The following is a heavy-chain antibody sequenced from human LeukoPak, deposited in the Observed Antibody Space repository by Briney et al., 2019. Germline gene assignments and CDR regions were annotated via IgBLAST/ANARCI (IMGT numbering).Heavy chain of an antibody. Sequence: GGSLRLSCAASGFTFSSYSMNWVRQAPGKGLEWVSSISSSSSYIYYADSVKGRFTISRDNAKNSLYLQMNSLRAEDTAVYYCARDRVAAAGHGEGYFDYWGQGTLVTVSS. V-gene: IGHV3-21*01. D-gene: IGHD6-13*01. J-gene: IGHJ4*02. CDR1: GFTFSSYS. CDR3: ARDRVAAAGHGEGYFDY. CDR2: ISSSSSYI.